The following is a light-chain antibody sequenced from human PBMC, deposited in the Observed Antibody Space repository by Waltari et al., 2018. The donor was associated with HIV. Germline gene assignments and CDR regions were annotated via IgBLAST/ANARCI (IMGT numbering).Light chain of an antibody. J-gene: IGKJ5*01. Sequence: EIEMTQSPATLSVSPGERATLSCRASQSIYSRGAWYQLKPGQAPRLLIYGTTRATGVPARFSGSGSGTEFTLTISSLQSEDFAVYFCQQYNDWPAITFGQGTRLEIK. V-gene: IGKV3-15*01. CDR1: QSIYSR. CDR2: GT. CDR3: QQYNDWPAIT.